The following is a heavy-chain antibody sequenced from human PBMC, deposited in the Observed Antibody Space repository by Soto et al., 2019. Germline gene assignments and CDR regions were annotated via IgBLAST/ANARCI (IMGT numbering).Heavy chain of an antibody. V-gene: IGHV4-34*01. CDR2: INHSGST. Sequence: PSETLSLTCAVYGGSFSGYYWSWIRQPPGKGLEWIGEINHSGSTNYNPSLKSRVTISVGTSKNQFSLKLSSVTAADTAVYYCARGNYSSSWYDWFDPWGQGTLVTVSS. CDR3: ARGNYSSSWYDWFDP. CDR1: GGSFSGYY. D-gene: IGHD6-13*01. J-gene: IGHJ5*02.